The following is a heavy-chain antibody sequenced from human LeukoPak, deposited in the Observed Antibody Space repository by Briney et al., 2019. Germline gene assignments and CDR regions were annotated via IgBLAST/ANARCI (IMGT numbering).Heavy chain of an antibody. CDR3: ARDPDQSGYGLFDY. CDR1: GGTFSSYA. Sequence: SVKVSCKASGGTFSSYAISWVRQAPGQGLEWMGGIIPIFGTANYAQKFQGRVTITADEPTSTAYMELSSLRSEDTAVYYCARDPDQSGYGLFDYWGQGTLVTVSS. V-gene: IGHV1-69*13. D-gene: IGHD5-12*01. CDR2: IIPIFGTA. J-gene: IGHJ4*02.